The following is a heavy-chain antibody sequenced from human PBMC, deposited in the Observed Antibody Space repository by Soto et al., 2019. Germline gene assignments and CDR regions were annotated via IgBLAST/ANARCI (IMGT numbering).Heavy chain of an antibody. Sequence: SETLSLTCTVSGGSISSGDYYWSWIRQHPGKGLEWIGFIYYSGSTYYNPSLKSRVTISLDTSKNQFSLKLSSVTAADTAVYYCARDAPPSGNSYGHPFDSWGQGTLVTVSS. V-gene: IGHV4-31*03. D-gene: IGHD5-18*01. CDR1: GGSISSGDYY. CDR2: IYYSGST. CDR3: ARDAPPSGNSYGHPFDS. J-gene: IGHJ4*02.